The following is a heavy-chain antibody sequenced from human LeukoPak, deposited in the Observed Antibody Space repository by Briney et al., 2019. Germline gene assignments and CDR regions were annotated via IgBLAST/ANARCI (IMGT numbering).Heavy chain of an antibody. V-gene: IGHV1-8*01. CDR1: GYTFTSYD. J-gene: IGHJ5*02. CDR2: MSPNSDNT. CDR3: ARDYGGSSGWFDP. Sequence: ASVKVSCRASGYTFTSYDINWVRQATGQGLEWMGWMSPNSDNTGYAQKFQGRVTFTRDTSISTAYMELRSLTSEDTAVYYCARDYGGSSGWFDPWGQGTLVTVSS. D-gene: IGHD4-23*01.